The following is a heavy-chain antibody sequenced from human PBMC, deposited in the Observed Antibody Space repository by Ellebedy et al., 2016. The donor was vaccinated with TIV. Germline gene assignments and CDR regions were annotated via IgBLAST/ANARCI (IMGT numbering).Heavy chain of an antibody. J-gene: IGHJ6*02. D-gene: IGHD4-17*01. CDR1: GYTFTSYY. V-gene: IGHV1-46*01. Sequence: AASVKVSCKASGYTFTSYYMHWVRQAPGQGLEWMGIINPSDGSTSYAQKFQGRVTVTRDMSTSTVYMELSSLRSEDTAVYYCARGSPRPYGDYDYYYYGMDVWGQGTTVTVSS. CDR2: INPSDGST. CDR3: ARGSPRPYGDYDYYYYGMDV.